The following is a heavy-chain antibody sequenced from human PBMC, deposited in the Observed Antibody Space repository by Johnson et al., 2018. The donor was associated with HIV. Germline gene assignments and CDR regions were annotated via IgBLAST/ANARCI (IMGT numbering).Heavy chain of an antibody. D-gene: IGHD2-21*01. Sequence: QVQLVESGGCLIQPGGSLRLSCAASGFTVSSNYMTWIRRAPGKGLEWVSYISSSGSTIYYADSVKGRFTISRDNPKNTLYLQMNSLRAEDTAVYYCARGYGVVIALLDAFDIWGQGTMVTVSP. J-gene: IGHJ3*02. CDR3: ARGYGVVIALLDAFDI. CDR2: ISSSGSTI. CDR1: GFTVSSNY. V-gene: IGHV3-11*04.